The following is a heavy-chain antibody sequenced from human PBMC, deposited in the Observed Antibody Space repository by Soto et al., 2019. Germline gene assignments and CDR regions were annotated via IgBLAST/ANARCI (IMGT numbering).Heavy chain of an antibody. CDR1: GFTFSSYG. V-gene: IGHV3-33*01. D-gene: IGHD3-9*01. CDR3: ARDGYDILTGYYPAYYYGMDV. Sequence: SLRLSCAASGFTFSSYGMHWVRQAPGKGLEWVAVIWYDGSNKYYADSVKGRFTISRDNSKNTLYLQMNSLRAEDTAVYYCARDGYDILTGYYPAYYYGMDVWGQGTTVTVSS. J-gene: IGHJ6*02. CDR2: IWYDGSNK.